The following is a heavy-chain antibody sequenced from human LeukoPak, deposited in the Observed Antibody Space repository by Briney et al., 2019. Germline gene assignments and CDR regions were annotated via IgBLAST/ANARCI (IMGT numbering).Heavy chain of an antibody. CDR2: ISYDGSNK. D-gene: IGHD3-10*01. V-gene: IGHV3-30*18. Sequence: GRSLRLSCAASGFTFSSYGMHRVRQAPGKGLEWVAVISYDGSNKYYADSVKGRFTISRDNSKNTLYLQMNSLRAEDTAVYYCAKDVNGAFDYWGQGTLVTVSS. J-gene: IGHJ4*02. CDR3: AKDVNGAFDY. CDR1: GFTFSSYG.